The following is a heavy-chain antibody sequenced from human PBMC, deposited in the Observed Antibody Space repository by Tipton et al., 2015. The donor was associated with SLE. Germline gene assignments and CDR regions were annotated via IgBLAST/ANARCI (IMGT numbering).Heavy chain of an antibody. V-gene: IGHV4-39*07. J-gene: IGHJ6*03. CDR2: IYYSGST. D-gene: IGHD3-16*01. Sequence: TLSLTCTVSGGSISSSSYYWGWIRQPPGKGLEWIGSIYYSGSTYHNPSLKSRVTISVDTSKNQFSLKLSSVTAADTAVYYCARDRGPNYHYYMDVWGKGTTVTVSS. CDR1: GGSISSSSYY. CDR3: ARDRGPNYHYYMDV.